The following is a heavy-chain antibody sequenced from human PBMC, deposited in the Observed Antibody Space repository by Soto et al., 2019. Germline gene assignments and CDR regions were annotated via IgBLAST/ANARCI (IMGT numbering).Heavy chain of an antibody. CDR3: AHRPSYCSGGSCYSGFDY. Sequence: QITLKECPTLVKPTQTLTLTCTFSGFSLSTSGVGMGWIRQPPGKALEWLALIYWDDDKRYSPSLKSRLTITKDTSKNQVVLTMTNMDPVDTATYYCAHRPSYCSGGSCYSGFDYWGQGTLVTVSS. D-gene: IGHD2-15*01. CDR2: IYWDDDK. J-gene: IGHJ4*02. CDR1: GFSLSTSGVG. V-gene: IGHV2-5*02.